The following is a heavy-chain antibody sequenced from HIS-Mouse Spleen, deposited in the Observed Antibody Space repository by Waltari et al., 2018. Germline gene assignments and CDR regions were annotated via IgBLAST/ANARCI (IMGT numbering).Heavy chain of an antibody. CDR1: GFTFTSSA. CDR2: IVVGSGNT. J-gene: IGHJ4*02. D-gene: IGHD1-26*01. V-gene: IGHV1-58*01. Sequence: QMQLVQSGPEVKKPGTSVKVSCKASGFTFTSSAVQWVRQARGQRLEWIGWIVVGSGNTNYAQKVQERVTITRDMSTSTAYMELSSLRSEDTAVYYCAARHGGSYYGDFDYWGQGTLVTVSS. CDR3: AARHGGSYYGDFDY.